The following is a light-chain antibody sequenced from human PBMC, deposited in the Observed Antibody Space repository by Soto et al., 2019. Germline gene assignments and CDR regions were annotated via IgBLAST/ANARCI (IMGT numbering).Light chain of an antibody. CDR3: SSYTTSITYV. CDR2: EVS. V-gene: IGLV2-14*01. J-gene: IGLJ1*01. Sequence: QSVLAQPAPVSGSPGQSITISCTVTSNDVGGYNYVSWYQQHLGKAPKLMIYEVSNRPSGISNRFSGSKSGNTASLTISGLQAEDEADYYCSSYTTSITYVFGTGTKVTVL. CDR1: SNDVGGYNY.